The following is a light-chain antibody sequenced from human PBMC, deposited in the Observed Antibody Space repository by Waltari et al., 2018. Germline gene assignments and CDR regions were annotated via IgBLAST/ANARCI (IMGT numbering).Light chain of an antibody. Sequence: EVVLTQSPGTLSLSPGERATLSCRASQSVSRALAWYQQKPGQAPILLIYGASIRATGIPDRFSGSGSGTDFSLTISRLEPADSAMYYCQHYVRLPATFGQGTKVEIK. J-gene: IGKJ1*01. CDR2: GAS. CDR3: QHYVRLPAT. CDR1: QSVSRA. V-gene: IGKV3-20*01.